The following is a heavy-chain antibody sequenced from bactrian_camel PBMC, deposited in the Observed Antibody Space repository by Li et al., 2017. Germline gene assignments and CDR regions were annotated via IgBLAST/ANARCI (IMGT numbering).Heavy chain of an antibody. V-gene: IGHV3S55*01. CDR1: GYTYGRRC. D-gene: IGHD6*01. Sequence: HVQLVESGGGSVQAGGSLRLSCAVSGYTYGRRCMGWFRQAPGAACELVSSVGSAGDTYYLGSVKGRFTISRDSTKNTVYLQMNNLQPEDTATYYCAEGRGSRGEHCYSLSYWGQGTQVTVS. CDR3: AEGRGSRGEHCYSLSY. CDR2: VGSAGDT. J-gene: IGHJ4*01.